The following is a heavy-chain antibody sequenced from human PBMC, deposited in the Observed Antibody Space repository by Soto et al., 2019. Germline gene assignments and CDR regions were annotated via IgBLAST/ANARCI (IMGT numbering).Heavy chain of an antibody. CDR3: ARHLAARSGWSGMDV. Sequence: PGESLKISCEASGYIFTNYWISWVRQVPGKGLEWMGRIDPRDSYISYSPSFQGHVTISRNQAINTTYLQWSSLRTSDTAVYYCARHLAARSGWSGMDVWGLGTSVTVSS. D-gene: IGHD6-6*01. CDR1: GYIFTNYW. J-gene: IGHJ6*02. CDR2: IDPRDSYI. V-gene: IGHV5-10-1*01.